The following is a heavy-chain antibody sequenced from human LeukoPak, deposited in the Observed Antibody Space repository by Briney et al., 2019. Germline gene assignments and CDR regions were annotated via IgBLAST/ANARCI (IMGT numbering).Heavy chain of an antibody. CDR3: ARVHDSSYGY. Sequence: GGSLRLSCAASGFTFSSYSMNWVRQAPGKGLEWVSYISSSSSPIYYADSVKGRFTISRDNAKNLLYLQMNSLRAEDTAVYYWARVHDSSYGYWGQGTVVTVSS. CDR2: ISSSSSPI. CDR1: GFTFSSYS. D-gene: IGHD3-22*01. V-gene: IGHV3-48*01. J-gene: IGHJ4*02.